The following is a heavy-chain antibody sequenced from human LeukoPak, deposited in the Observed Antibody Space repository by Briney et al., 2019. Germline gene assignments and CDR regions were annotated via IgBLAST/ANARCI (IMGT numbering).Heavy chain of an antibody. D-gene: IGHD1-20*01. J-gene: IGHJ3*02. Sequence: GGSLRLPCAASGFTFSSYSMNWVRQAPGKGLEWVSSISSSSSYIYYADSVKGRFTISRDNAKNSLYLQMNSLRAEDTAVYYCARVTGHGAFDIWGQGTMVTVSS. CDR1: GFTFSSYS. V-gene: IGHV3-21*01. CDR3: ARVTGHGAFDI. CDR2: ISSSSSYI.